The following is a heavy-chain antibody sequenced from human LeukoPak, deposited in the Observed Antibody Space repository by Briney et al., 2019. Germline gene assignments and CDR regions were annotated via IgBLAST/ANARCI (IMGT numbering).Heavy chain of an antibody. CDR3: ASSYGGSGSRRFDP. V-gene: IGHV4-39*01. Sequence: SETLSLTCTVSGGSISSSSYYWGWIRQPPGKGLEWIGSIYYSGSTYYNPSLKSRVTISVDTSKNQFSLKLSSVTAADTAVYYCASSYGGSGSRRFDPWGQGTLVTVSS. D-gene: IGHD4-23*01. CDR1: GGSISSSSYY. J-gene: IGHJ5*02. CDR2: IYYSGST.